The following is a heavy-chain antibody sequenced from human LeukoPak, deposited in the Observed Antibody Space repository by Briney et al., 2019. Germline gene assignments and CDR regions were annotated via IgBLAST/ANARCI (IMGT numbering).Heavy chain of an antibody. V-gene: IGHV3-72*01. Sequence: GGSLRLSCAASGVTLSDHHMDWVRQAPGKGLEWVGRTRNKARGYTPEYAASVKGRFTTSRDDSETLVYLQMNSLRTEDTAVYFCARDGAEGDNSAFDIWGHGTVVTVSS. CDR2: TRNKARGYTP. J-gene: IGHJ3*02. CDR3: ARDGAEGDNSAFDI. D-gene: IGHD3-22*01. CDR1: GVTLSDHH.